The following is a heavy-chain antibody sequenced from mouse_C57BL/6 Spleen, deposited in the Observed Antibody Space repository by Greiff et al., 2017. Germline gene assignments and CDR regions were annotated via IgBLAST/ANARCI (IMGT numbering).Heavy chain of an antibody. Sequence: VQLQQSGPVLVKPGASVKMSCKASGYTFTDYYMHWVKQSHGKSLEWIGVINPYNGGTSSNQKFKGKATLTVDKSSSTAYMELNSLTSEDSAGYYCARTGLSHRGYYFDYWGQGTTLTVSS. V-gene: IGHV1-19*01. CDR1: GYTFTDYY. D-gene: IGHD2-3*01. CDR3: ARTGLSHRGYYFDY. CDR2: INPYNGGT. J-gene: IGHJ2*01.